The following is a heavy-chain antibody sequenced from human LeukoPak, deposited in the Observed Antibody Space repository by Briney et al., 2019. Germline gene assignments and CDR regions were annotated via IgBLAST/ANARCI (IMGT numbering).Heavy chain of an antibody. CDR3: ARHILSMGHFDY. J-gene: IGHJ4*02. D-gene: IGHD2-21*01. Sequence: PSETLSLTCAVSGYSISSGYYWGWIRQPPGKGLEWIGSIYHSGSTYYNPSLKSRVTISVDTSKNQFSLKLSSATAADTAVYYCARHILSMGHFDYWGQGTLVTVSS. CDR2: IYHSGST. V-gene: IGHV4-38-2*01. CDR1: GYSISSGYY.